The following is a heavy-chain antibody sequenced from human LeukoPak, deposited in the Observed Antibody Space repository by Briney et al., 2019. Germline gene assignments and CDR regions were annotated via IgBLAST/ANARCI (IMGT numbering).Heavy chain of an antibody. CDR2: MYHSGST. V-gene: IGHV4-39*01. CDR3: ARQDYDILTGYYPPDY. J-gene: IGHJ4*02. Sequence: SETLSLTCTVSCGSISSSSYYWGWIRQPPGKGLEWIGSMYHSGSTYYNPSLKSRVTISVDTSKNQFSLKLSSVTAADTAVYYCARQDYDILTGYYPPDYWGQGTLVTVSS. CDR1: CGSISSSSYY. D-gene: IGHD3-9*01.